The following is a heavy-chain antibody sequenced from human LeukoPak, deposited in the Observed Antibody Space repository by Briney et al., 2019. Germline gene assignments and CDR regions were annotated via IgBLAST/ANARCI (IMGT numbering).Heavy chain of an antibody. Sequence: PGGSLRLSCAASGFTFSTYWMSWVRQAPGKGLEWVANIKQDGSEKYYVDSLKGRFTISRDNAKNSLYLQMNSLRAEDTAVYYCARDGTIAPRPTWGQGTLVTVSS. J-gene: IGHJ5*02. V-gene: IGHV3-7*01. D-gene: IGHD6-6*01. CDR1: GFTFSTYW. CDR3: ARDGTIAPRPT. CDR2: IKQDGSEK.